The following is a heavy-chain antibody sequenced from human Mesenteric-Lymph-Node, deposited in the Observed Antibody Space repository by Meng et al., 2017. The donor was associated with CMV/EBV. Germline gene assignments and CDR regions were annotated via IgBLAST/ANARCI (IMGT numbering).Heavy chain of an antibody. Sequence: VSGGSIRGYYWSWVRQPPGKALEWIAYIYPSESANDNPSLKSRVIISVDTSNNQVFLKLISVTAADTAVYYCARHQYDFWGGLWFDPWGQGTLVTVSS. D-gene: IGHD3-3*01. J-gene: IGHJ5*02. CDR2: IYPSESA. V-gene: IGHV4-4*08. CDR1: GGSIRGYY. CDR3: ARHQYDFWGGLWFDP.